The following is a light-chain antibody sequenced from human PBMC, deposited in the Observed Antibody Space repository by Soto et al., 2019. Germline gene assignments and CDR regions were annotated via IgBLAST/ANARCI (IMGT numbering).Light chain of an antibody. J-gene: IGKJ1*01. Sequence: EIVLTQSPATLSLSPGERATLSCRASQSISNYLAWYQQKPGQAPRLLIYQTSIRAAGIPARFTASGTGTDFTLTISDVQPEDFAVYYCHQRQSWPRTFGQGTKVDI. CDR2: QTS. CDR3: HQRQSWPRT. CDR1: QSISNY. V-gene: IGKV3-11*01.